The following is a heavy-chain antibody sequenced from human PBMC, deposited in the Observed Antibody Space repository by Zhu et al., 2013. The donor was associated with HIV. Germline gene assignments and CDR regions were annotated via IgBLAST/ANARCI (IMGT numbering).Heavy chain of an antibody. CDR2: IYHSGST. Sequence: QVQLQESGPGLVKPSGTLSLTCAVSGGSISSSNWWSWVRQPPGKGLEWIGEIYHSGSTNYNPSLKSRVTISVDKSKNQFSLKLSSVTAADSAVYYCARALRLPPNYYYYYMDVWGKGTTVTVSS. J-gene: IGHJ6*03. CDR3: ARALRLPPNYYYYYMDV. V-gene: IGHV4-4*02. CDR1: GGSISSSNW. D-gene: IGHD3-16*02.